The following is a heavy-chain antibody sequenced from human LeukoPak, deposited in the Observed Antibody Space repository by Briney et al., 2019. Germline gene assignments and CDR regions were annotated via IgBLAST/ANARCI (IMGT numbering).Heavy chain of an antibody. J-gene: IGHJ3*02. CDR3: ARVQRNYDILTGYYSGAFDI. D-gene: IGHD3-9*01. Sequence: SETLSLTCTVSGGSISSNSYYWGWIRQPPGKGLEWIGNIYYSGSTYYNPSLKSRVTISVDMSKNQFSLKLSSVTAADTAVYYCARVQRNYDILTGYYSGAFDIWGQGTMVTVSS. CDR1: GGSISSNSYY. V-gene: IGHV4-39*07. CDR2: IYYSGST.